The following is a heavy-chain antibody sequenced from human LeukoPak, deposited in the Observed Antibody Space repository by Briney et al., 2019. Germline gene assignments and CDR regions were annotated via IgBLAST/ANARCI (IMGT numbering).Heavy chain of an antibody. D-gene: IGHD1-1*01. CDR1: GVSLSTNGFG. CDR2: IYWHDDK. Sequence: SGPTLVNPTETLTLTCTLSGVSLSTNGFGVGWFRQPPGKALEWLALIYWHDDKTYRPSLASRLSVTKGTSNNQVVLKLTNMDPVDTATYYCALYMELDLNWSAPWGQGILVTVSS. J-gene: IGHJ5*02. V-gene: IGHV2-5*01. CDR3: ALYMELDLNWSAP.